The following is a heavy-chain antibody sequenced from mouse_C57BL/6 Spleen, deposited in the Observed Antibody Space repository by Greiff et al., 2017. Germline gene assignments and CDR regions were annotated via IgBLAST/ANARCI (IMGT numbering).Heavy chain of an antibody. CDR1: GFSLTSYG. CDR2: IWGGGST. V-gene: IGHV2-9*01. Sequence: QVQLKASGPGLVAPSQSLSITCTVSGFSLTSYGVDWVRQPPGKGLECLGVIWGGGSTNYTSSLMSRLSISKDNSKSQVFLKMNSLQTDDTAMYYGAKHGGYDYDGWYAMDYWGQGTSVTVSS. J-gene: IGHJ4*01. D-gene: IGHD2-4*01. CDR3: AKHGGYDYDGWYAMDY.